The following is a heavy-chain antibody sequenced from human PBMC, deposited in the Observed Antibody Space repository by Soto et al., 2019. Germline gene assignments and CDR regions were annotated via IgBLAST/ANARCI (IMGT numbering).Heavy chain of an antibody. V-gene: IGHV3-49*04. CDR1: GFTFGDYA. Sequence: GGSLRLSCTASGFTFGDYAMSWVRQAPGKGLEWVGFIRSKAYGGTTEYAASVKGRFTISRDDSKSIAYLQMNSLKTEDTAVYYCTRLGRSLWVVVVSENIDGFDIWGQGTMVTVSS. CDR3: TRLGRSLWVVVVSENIDGFDI. CDR2: IRSKAYGGTT. D-gene: IGHD3-22*01. J-gene: IGHJ3*02.